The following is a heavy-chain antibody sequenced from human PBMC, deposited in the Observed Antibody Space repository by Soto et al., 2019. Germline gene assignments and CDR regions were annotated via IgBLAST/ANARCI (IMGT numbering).Heavy chain of an antibody. CDR3: ATDLGKQLEPGY. CDR1: GYTLTELS. Sequence: ASVKVSCKVSGYTLTELSMHWVRQAPGKGLEWMGGFDPEDGETIYAQKFQGRVTMTEDTSTDTAYMELSSLRSEDTAVYYCATDLGKQLEPGYWGQGTQVTVSS. CDR2: FDPEDGET. D-gene: IGHD6-6*01. J-gene: IGHJ4*02. V-gene: IGHV1-24*01.